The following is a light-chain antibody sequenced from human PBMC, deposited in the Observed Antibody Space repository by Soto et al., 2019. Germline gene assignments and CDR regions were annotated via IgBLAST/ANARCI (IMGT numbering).Light chain of an antibody. CDR3: SSYTAGGTI. Sequence: QSALTQPASVSGSPGQSITISCTGSSSDVGGYYYVSWYQQLPGKAPKLMISEVSNRPSGVSNRFSGSKSGNTASLTISGLQAEDEADYYCSSYTAGGTIFGTGTKLTVL. CDR1: SSDVGGYYY. J-gene: IGLJ1*01. CDR2: EVS. V-gene: IGLV2-14*01.